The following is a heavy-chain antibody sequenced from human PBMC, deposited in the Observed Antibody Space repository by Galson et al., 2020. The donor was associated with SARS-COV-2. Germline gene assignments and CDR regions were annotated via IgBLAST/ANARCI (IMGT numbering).Heavy chain of an antibody. CDR3: ARDDDGIVGATTDNYFDY. D-gene: IGHD1-26*01. CDR1: GFTFSSYA. Sequence: GESLKISCAASGFTFSSYAMHWVRQAPGKGLEWVAVISYDGSNKYYADSVKGRFTISRDNSKNTLYLQMNSLRAEDTAVYYCARDDDGIVGATTDNYFDYWGQGTLVTVSS. V-gene: IGHV3-30*04. J-gene: IGHJ4*02. CDR2: ISYDGSNK.